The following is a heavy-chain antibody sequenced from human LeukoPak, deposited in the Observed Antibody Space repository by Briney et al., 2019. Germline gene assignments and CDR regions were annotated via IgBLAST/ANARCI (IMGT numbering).Heavy chain of an antibody. D-gene: IGHD2-2*02. V-gene: IGHV1-69*13. CDR3: AISKGSRGVVPAAIGSSWFDP. J-gene: IGHJ5*02. CDR2: IIPIFGTA. CDR1: GGTFSSYA. Sequence: SVKVSCKASGGTFSSYAISWVRQAPGQGLEWMGGIIPIFGTANYAQKFQGRVTITADESTSTAYMELSSLRSEDTAVYYCAISKGSRGVVPAAIGSSWFDPWGQGTLVTVSS.